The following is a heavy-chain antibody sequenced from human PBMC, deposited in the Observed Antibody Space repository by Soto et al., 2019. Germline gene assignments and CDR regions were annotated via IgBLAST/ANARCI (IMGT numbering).Heavy chain of an antibody. V-gene: IGHV3-23*01. J-gene: IGHJ2*01. CDR1: GFKFSSYA. D-gene: IGHD6-13*01. Sequence: EVQLLESGGGLVRPGGSLRLSCAASGFKFSSYAMTWVRQAPGKGLEWVTSITGSGTSTYHADSVKGRFTISRDNTKITLYLQMSSLSVEATATYYWAKEFSTSWAMVSWYFDLWGRGTLVTVSS. CDR3: AKEFSTSWAMVSWYFDL. CDR2: ITGSGTST.